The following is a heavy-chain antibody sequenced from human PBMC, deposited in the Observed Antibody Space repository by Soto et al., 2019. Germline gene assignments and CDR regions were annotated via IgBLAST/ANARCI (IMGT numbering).Heavy chain of an antibody. J-gene: IGHJ3*01. V-gene: IGHV3-48*02. Sequence: EVELVESGGGLVQPGGSLRLSCVASGFSFTNYHMNWVRQAPGKGLEWISYVSTSSSSIHYADSVESRFTISSINAKNSVLQQMNRRRDEDAAFYYCAREGSYYYDTCRSIIDTFDVWGQGTMVTVSS. CDR2: VSTSSSSI. CDR3: AREGSYYYDTCRSIIDTFDV. D-gene: IGHD3-22*01. CDR1: GFSFTNYH.